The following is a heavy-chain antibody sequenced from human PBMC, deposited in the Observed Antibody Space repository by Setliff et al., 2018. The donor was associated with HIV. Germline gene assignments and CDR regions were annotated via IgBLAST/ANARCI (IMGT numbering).Heavy chain of an antibody. CDR3: ARVLLGGGYSYGPHYYYYMDV. V-gene: IGHV7-4-1*02. D-gene: IGHD5-18*01. J-gene: IGHJ6*03. CDR1: GYSFTTSG. Sequence: ASVKVSCKASGYSFTTSGVSWVRQAPGQGLEWMGWINTNTGNPTYAQGFTGRFVFSLDTSVSTAYLQISSLKAEDTAAYYCARVLLGGGYSYGPHYYYYMDVWGKGTTVTVSS. CDR2: INTNTGNP.